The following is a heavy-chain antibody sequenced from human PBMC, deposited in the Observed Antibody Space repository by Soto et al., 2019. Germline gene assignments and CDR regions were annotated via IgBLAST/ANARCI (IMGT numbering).Heavy chain of an antibody. Sequence: SVKVSCKASGYTFTSYGISWVRQAPGQGLEWMGWISAYNGNTNYAQKLQGRVTMTTDTSTSTAYMELRSLRSDDTAVYYCARDAHRRGYSYGFDYYYYMAVWGKGTTVTVSS. V-gene: IGHV1-18*01. CDR1: GYTFTSYG. CDR2: ISAYNGNT. D-gene: IGHD5-18*01. CDR3: ARDAHRRGYSYGFDYYYYMAV. J-gene: IGHJ6*03.